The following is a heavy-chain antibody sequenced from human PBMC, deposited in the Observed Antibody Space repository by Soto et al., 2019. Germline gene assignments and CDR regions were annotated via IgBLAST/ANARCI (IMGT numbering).Heavy chain of an antibody. CDR3: ARGDDITARRGEYFDY. D-gene: IGHD6-6*01. V-gene: IGHV1-69*06. J-gene: IGHJ4*02. Sequence: QVQLVQSGAEVKKPGSSVKVSCKASGGTFSSYSIMWVRQAPGQCLEWMGGIIPMFGTPNYAQKFQGRVTITADKSSSTVYMELSSLRSEDTAVYYCARGDDITARRGEYFDYWGQGTLVTVSS. CDR1: GGTFSSYS. CDR2: IIPMFGTP.